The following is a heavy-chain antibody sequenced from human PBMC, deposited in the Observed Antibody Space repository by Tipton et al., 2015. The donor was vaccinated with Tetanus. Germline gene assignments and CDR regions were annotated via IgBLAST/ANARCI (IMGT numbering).Heavy chain of an antibody. D-gene: IGHD6-19*01. V-gene: IGHV1-46*01. Sequence: QLVQSGPEVKKPGASVNISCKASGYTFTNYYMHWVRQAPGQGLEWIGIINPGVNSRSYSRKFQGRITLTADTATSTVYMELSGLRSEDTGVFYCARDVRDSGWLGLTRHWGQGTLVTVSS. CDR2: INPGVNSR. CDR1: GYTFTNYY. J-gene: IGHJ4*02. CDR3: ARDVRDSGWLGLTRH.